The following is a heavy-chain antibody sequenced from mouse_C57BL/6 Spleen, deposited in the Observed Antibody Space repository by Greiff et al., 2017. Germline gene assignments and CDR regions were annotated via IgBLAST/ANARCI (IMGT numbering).Heavy chain of an antibody. CDR3: ARDYDYDEFAY. D-gene: IGHD2-4*01. CDR2: IDPNSGGT. V-gene: IGHV1-72*01. CDR1: GYTFTSYW. Sequence: QVQLQQPGAELVKPGASVKLSCKASGYTFTSYWMHWVKQRPGRGLEWIGRIDPNSGGTKYNEKFKSKATLTVDKPSSTAYMQRSSLTSEDSAVYYCARDYDYDEFAYWGQGTLVTVSA. J-gene: IGHJ3*01.